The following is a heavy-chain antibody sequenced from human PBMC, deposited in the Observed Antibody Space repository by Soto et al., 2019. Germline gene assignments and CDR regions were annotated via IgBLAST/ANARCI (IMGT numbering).Heavy chain of an antibody. J-gene: IGHJ3*02. CDR2: ISWNSGSI. CDR1: GFTFDDYA. CDR3: AKDMPFDI. V-gene: IGHV3-9*01. Sequence: EVQLVESGGGLEQPGRSLRLSCAASGFTFDDYAMHWVRQAPGKGLEWVSGISWNSGSIGYADSVKGRFTISRDNAKNSLYLQMNSLRAEDTALYYCAKDMPFDIWGQGTMVTVSS.